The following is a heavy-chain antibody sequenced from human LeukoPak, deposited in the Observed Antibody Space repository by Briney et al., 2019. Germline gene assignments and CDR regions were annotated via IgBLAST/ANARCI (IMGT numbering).Heavy chain of an antibody. CDR3: ARDRYGDGFAHVYY. J-gene: IGHJ4*02. V-gene: IGHV1-2*02. Sequence: ASVKVSCKASGYTFTSYAIHWVRQAPGQGLEWMGWITPSGGTNYPQKFQGRVAITWDTSITTAYMDLSRLTSDDTAVYYCARDRYGDGFAHVYYWGQGALVTVSS. CDR2: ITPSGGT. CDR1: GYTFTSYA. D-gene: IGHD5-24*01.